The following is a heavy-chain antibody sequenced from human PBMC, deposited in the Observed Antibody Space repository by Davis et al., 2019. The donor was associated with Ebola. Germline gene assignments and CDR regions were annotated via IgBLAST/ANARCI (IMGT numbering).Heavy chain of an antibody. Sequence: AGSLTLSCAASGFTFRSYAMSWIRQAPGKGLEWVSYTSSSGSTIYYADSVKGRFTISRDNAKKSLYLQMNSLRAEDTAVYYCARDLRGSGSFWKSYYYYGMDVWGQGTTVTVSS. CDR3: ARDLRGSGSFWKSYYYYGMDV. CDR2: TSSSGSTI. CDR1: GFTFRSYA. V-gene: IGHV3-11*01. J-gene: IGHJ6*02. D-gene: IGHD3-10*01.